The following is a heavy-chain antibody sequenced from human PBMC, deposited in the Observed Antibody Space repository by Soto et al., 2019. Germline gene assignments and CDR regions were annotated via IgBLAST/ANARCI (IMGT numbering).Heavy chain of an antibody. J-gene: IGHJ5*02. Sequence: QVQLQESGPGLVKPSQTLSLTCTVSGGSISSGGYYWSWIRQHPGKGLEWIGYIYYSGSTYYNPSLKCRVTISVDTSKNQFSLKLSSVTAADTAVYYCARDGKVGKRFDPWCQGTLVTVSS. V-gene: IGHV4-31*03. CDR2: IYYSGST. CDR1: GGSISSGGYY. CDR3: ARDGKVGKRFDP. D-gene: IGHD1-1*01.